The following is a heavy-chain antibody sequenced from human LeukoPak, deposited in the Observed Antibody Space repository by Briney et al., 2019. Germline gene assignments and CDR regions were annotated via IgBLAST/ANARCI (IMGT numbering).Heavy chain of an antibody. J-gene: IGHJ4*02. CDR1: GFTFSS. CDR3: AKSGSVWYYFDY. Sequence: GGSLRLSCVASGFTFSSMSWVRPAPGKGLEWVSAITASGGNTEYADSVKGRFTISRDNSKNTLYLQMNSLRAEDTAVYYCAKSGSVWYYFDYWGQGTLVTVSS. CDR2: ITASGGNT. V-gene: IGHV3-23*01. D-gene: IGHD6-19*01.